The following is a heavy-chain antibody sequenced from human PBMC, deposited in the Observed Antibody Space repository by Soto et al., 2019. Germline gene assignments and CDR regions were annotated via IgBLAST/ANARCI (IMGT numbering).Heavy chain of an antibody. CDR3: AKDHHAIAVAGNWPY. D-gene: IGHD6-19*01. Sequence: PGGSLRLSCAASGVTVSSNYMSWVRQAPGKGLEWVSAISGSGGSTYYADSVKGRFTISRDNSKNTLYLQMNSLRAEDTAVYYCAKDHHAIAVAGNWPYWGQGTLVTVSS. CDR1: GVTVSSNY. J-gene: IGHJ4*02. CDR2: ISGSGGST. V-gene: IGHV3-23*01.